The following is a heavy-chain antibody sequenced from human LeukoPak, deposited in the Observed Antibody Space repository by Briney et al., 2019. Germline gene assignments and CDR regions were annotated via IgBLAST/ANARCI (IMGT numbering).Heavy chain of an antibody. CDR1: GFTFRGYG. V-gene: IGHV3-30*03. CDR3: ARDRHSYGFTLAA. Sequence: PGQSLRLSCEASGFTFRGYGMHWVRQSPGKGLEWVAVISYDGSAKAFADSVKGRFIISRDNPKNTLFLQMNSLRPEDTGLYYCARDRHSYGFTLAAWGQGTPVIVSS. CDR2: ISYDGSAK. J-gene: IGHJ5*02. D-gene: IGHD5-18*01.